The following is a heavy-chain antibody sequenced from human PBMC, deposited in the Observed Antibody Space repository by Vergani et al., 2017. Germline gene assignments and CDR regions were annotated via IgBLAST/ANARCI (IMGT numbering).Heavy chain of an antibody. Sequence: QVQLQESGPGLVKPSQTLSLTCSVSGGAVNSGSNFWTWIRQPAGKGLEWIGRTSTDGSTNYNPSLKSRVTVSVDTSKTQMSLTLTSVAAADTAVYYCASDTHSGRRADRWGQGILVTV. CDR3: ASDTHSGRRADR. J-gene: IGHJ5*02. CDR2: TSTDGST. CDR1: GGAVNSGSNF. V-gene: IGHV4-61*02. D-gene: IGHD6-19*01.